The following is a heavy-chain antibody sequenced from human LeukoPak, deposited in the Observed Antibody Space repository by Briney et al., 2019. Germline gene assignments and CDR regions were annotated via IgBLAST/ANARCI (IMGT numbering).Heavy chain of an antibody. CDR3: ARRRYYDLGYFDY. J-gene: IGHJ4*02. V-gene: IGHV4-34*01. Sequence: SETLSLTCAVYGGSFSGYYWSWIRQPPGKGLEWIGEINHSGSTNYNPSLKSRVTISVDTSKNQFSLKLSSVTAADTAVYYCARRRYYDLGYFDYWGQGTLVTVSS. CDR2: INHSGST. D-gene: IGHD3-3*01. CDR1: GGSFSGYY.